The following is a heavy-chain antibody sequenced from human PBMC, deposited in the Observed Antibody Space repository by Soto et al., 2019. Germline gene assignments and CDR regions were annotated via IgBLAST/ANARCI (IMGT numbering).Heavy chain of an antibody. CDR2: IYYTGST. J-gene: IGHJ5*01. D-gene: IGHD2-2*01. CDR3: ARGGFQLRPDS. V-gene: IGHV4-30-2*01. Sequence: QLQLQESGSGLVKPSQTLSLTCAVSGGYVSSDDYSWTWIRQPPGKALEWIGYIYYTGSTYYNPSLRSRVTMSKDTSKSHFSSRLDSGTAADTAVYYCARGGFQLRPDSWGQGTLVTVSS. CDR1: GGYVSSDDYS.